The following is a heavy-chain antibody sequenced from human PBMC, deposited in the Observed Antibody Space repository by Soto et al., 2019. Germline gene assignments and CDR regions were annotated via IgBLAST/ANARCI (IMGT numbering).Heavy chain of an antibody. J-gene: IGHJ5*02. CDR2: INAGNGNT. CDR3: ARAVAFSCSSTSCYDRYNWFDP. Sequence: ASVKVSCKDSGYTFTSYAMHWVRQAPGQRLEWMGWINAGNGNTKYSQKFQGRVTITRDTSASTAYMELSSLRSEDTAVYYCARAVAFSCSSTSCYDRYNWFDPWGQGTLVTVSS. CDR1: GYTFTSYA. V-gene: IGHV1-3*01. D-gene: IGHD2-2*01.